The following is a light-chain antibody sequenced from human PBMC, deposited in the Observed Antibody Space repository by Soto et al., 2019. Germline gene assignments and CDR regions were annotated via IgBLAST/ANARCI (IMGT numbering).Light chain of an antibody. CDR2: DTS. J-gene: IGLJ2*01. CDR3: LLSYSGARPYVV. CDR1: TGAVTSGHY. V-gene: IGLV7-46*01. Sequence: VVTQEPSLTVSPGGTVTLTCGSSTGAVTSGHYPYWFQQKPGQAPRTLIYDTSNKHSWTPARFSGSLLGGKAALTLSVAQPEDEAEYYCLLSYSGARPYVVFGGGTKVTVL.